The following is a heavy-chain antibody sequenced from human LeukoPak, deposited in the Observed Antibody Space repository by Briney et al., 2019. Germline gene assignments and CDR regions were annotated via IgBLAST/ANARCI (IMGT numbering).Heavy chain of an antibody. D-gene: IGHD2-15*01. CDR1: GFTFSNYW. V-gene: IGHV3-74*01. Sequence: PGGSLRLSCTASGFTFSNYWMHWVRQAPGKGLAWVSHIDSDGTTSTYGDPAKGRFTVSRDNDKNTVYLQMNSVRAEDTAVYYCARGTAEVAGIGYWGHGTLVTVPS. CDR2: IDSDGTTS. J-gene: IGHJ4*01. CDR3: ARGTAEVAGIGY.